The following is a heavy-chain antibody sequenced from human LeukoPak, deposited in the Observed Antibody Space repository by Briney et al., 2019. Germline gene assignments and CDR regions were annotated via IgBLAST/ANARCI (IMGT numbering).Heavy chain of an antibody. J-gene: IGHJ4*02. D-gene: IGHD3-22*01. CDR2: ITGDDDET. CDR1: GFTFSSYA. V-gene: IGHV3-23*01. CDR3: AKGPKVNSGYHPGY. Sequence: PGGSLRLSCAASGFTFSSYAMSWVRQAPGQGLEWVSTITGDDDETYYADSVQGRFTISRDYSRNTLHLQMNSLRTEDTAIYYCAKGPKVNSGYHPGYWGQGTLVTVSS.